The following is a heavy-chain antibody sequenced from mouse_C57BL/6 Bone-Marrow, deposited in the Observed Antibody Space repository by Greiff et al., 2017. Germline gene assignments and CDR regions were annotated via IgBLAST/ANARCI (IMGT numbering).Heavy chain of an antibody. J-gene: IGHJ4*01. CDR2: INPNNGGT. CDR3: ASSSGYGGAMDY. D-gene: IGHD3-2*02. Sequence: EVQLQQSGPELVKPGASVKMSCKASGYTFTDYNMHWVKQSHGKSLEWIGYINPNNGGTSYNQKFKGKATLTVNKSSSTAYMELRSLTSEDSAVYYFASSSGYGGAMDYWGQGTSVTVSS. CDR1: GYTFTDYN. V-gene: IGHV1-22*01.